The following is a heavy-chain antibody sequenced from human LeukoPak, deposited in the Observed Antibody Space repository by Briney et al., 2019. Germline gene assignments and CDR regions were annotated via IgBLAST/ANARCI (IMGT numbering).Heavy chain of an antibody. CDR3: ARPVRYCSSTSCPKKSYYFDY. J-gene: IGHJ4*02. CDR2: INHSGST. CDR1: GGSFSGYY. Sequence: SETLSLTCAVYGGSFSGYYWSWIRQPPEKGLEWIGEINHSGSTNYNPSLKSRVTISVDTSKNQFSLKLSSVTAADTAVYYCARPVRYCSSTSCPKKSYYFDYWGQGTLVTVSS. V-gene: IGHV4-34*01. D-gene: IGHD2-2*01.